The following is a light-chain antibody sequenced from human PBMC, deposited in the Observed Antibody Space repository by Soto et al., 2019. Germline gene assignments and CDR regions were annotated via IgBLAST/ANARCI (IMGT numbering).Light chain of an antibody. V-gene: IGKV3-11*01. CDR3: QQCVNWPPVT. CDR2: DAS. J-gene: IGKJ5*01. CDR1: QSVSRY. Sequence: EIVLTQSPGTLSLSPGERATLSCRASQSVSRYLAWYQQKRGQPPRLIIYDASERAPGIPARISGSGSGTDFTLTISSLEPEDFAVYYCQQCVNWPPVTFGQGTRLEIK.